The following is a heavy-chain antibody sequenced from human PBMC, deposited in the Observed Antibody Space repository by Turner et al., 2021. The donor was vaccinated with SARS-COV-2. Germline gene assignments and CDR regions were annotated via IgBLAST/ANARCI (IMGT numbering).Heavy chain of an antibody. J-gene: IGHJ5*02. CDR2: ISSSSSYI. CDR3: ARGTYYYDSSVYSGTNWFDP. V-gene: IGHV3-21*01. D-gene: IGHD3-22*01. Sequence: EVQLVESGGGLVKPGGSLRPSCAASGFTFSSYTMYWVRQAPGKGLEWVSSISSSSSYIYYADSVKGRFTISRDNAKNSLYLQMNSLRAEDTAVYYCARGTYYYDSSVYSGTNWFDPWGQGTLVTVSS. CDR1: GFTFSSYT.